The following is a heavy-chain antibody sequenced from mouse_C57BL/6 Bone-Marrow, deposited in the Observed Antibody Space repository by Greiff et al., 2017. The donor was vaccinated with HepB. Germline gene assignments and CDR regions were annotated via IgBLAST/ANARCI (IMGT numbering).Heavy chain of an antibody. J-gene: IGHJ2*01. D-gene: IGHD1-1*01. CDR2: ISSGGSYT. Sequence: EVKLMESGGDLVKPGGSLKLSCAASGFTFSSYGMSWVRQTPDKRLEWVATISSGGSYTYYPDSVKGRFTISRDNAKNTLYLQMSSLKSEDTAMYYCARHGATVGLDYWGQGTTLTVSS. V-gene: IGHV5-6*01. CDR3: ARHGATVGLDY. CDR1: GFTFSSYG.